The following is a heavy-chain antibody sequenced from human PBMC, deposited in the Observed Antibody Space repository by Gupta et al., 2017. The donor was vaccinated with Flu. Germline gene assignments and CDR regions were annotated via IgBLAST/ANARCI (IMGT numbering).Heavy chain of an antibody. CDR3: ARDRTPYDPYSSSWYGGSFDY. CDR2: ISSSSSYI. V-gene: IGHV3-21*01. D-gene: IGHD6-13*01. J-gene: IGHJ4*02. Sequence: EWVSSISSSSSYIYYADSVKGRFTISRDNAKNSLYLQMNSLRAEDTAVYYCARDRTPYDPYSSSWYGGSFDYWGQGTLVTVSS.